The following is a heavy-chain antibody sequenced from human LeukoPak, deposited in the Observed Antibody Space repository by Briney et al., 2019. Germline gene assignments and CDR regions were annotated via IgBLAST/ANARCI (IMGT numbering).Heavy chain of an antibody. CDR2: ISGSGGST. CDR3: AKDHYGFWSGPPPGFDY. V-gene: IGHV3-23*01. J-gene: IGHJ4*02. Sequence: GGSLRLSCAASGFTFRTYAMSWVRQAPGKGLEWVSAISGSGGSTYYADSVKGRFTVSRDNSNNTLYLQMDSVRVEDTAVYYCAKDHYGFWSGPPPGFDYWGQGTLVTVSS. D-gene: IGHD3-3*01. CDR1: GFTFRTYA.